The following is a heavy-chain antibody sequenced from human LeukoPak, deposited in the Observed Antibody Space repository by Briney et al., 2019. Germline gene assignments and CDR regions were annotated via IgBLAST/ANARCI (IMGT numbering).Heavy chain of an antibody. V-gene: IGHV1-18*01. CDR1: GYTFSAYG. D-gene: IGHD2-2*01. Sequence: VASVKISCKASGYTFSAYGITWVRQAPGQGLEWMAWTSGTGYNTDYTQRFQGRVSVTTDTSTSTAFLEVRSLGSEDTAIYYCARSQCPDNTSCYYFFYFDFWGQGTPVTVSS. J-gene: IGHJ4*02. CDR3: ARSQCPDNTSCYYFFYFDF. CDR2: TSGTGYNT.